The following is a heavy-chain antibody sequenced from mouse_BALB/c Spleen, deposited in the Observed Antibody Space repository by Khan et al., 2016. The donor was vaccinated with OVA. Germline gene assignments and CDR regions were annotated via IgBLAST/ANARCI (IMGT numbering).Heavy chain of an antibody. D-gene: IGHD1-2*01. CDR3: ASSLLLYAMDY. V-gene: IGHV14-3*02. CDR2: IDPANGKT. J-gene: IGHJ4*01. Sequence: VQLQQSGAELVKPGASVKLSCTGRGFNIKDTYIQWVKQRPEQGLEWIGRIDPANGKTIFDPKCQGKATITADTSSNTAYLHLSSLTSEDTVVYYCASSLLLYAMDYWGQGTSVTVSS. CDR1: GFNIKDTY.